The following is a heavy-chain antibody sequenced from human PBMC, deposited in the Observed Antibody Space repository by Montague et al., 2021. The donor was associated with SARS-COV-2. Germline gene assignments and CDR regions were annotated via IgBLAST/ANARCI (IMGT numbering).Heavy chain of an antibody. D-gene: IGHD6-6*01. Sequence: SLRLSCAASGFTFSSYSVNWVRQAPGKGLGWISYISSSTNIIYYADSVKDRFTISRDNGRNSLYLQMNSLRVDDTAVYYCAKDLVLRAARPDALDVWGQGTVVTVSS. CDR1: GFTFSSYS. CDR2: ISSSTNII. V-gene: IGHV3-48*04. CDR3: AKDLVLRAARPDALDV. J-gene: IGHJ3*01.